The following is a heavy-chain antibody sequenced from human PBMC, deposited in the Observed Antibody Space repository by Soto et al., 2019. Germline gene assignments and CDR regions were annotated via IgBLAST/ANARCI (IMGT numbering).Heavy chain of an antibody. CDR1: GGTFSNYA. Sequence: QVQLVQSGAEVKKPGSSVKVSCKASGGTFSNYALTWVRQAPGQGLEWMGGIIPLSGTPNYAQKFQGRVTITADKSTTTVYMELSSLRSEDTAVYYCTRGIQLWSWGQGTVVTVSS. D-gene: IGHD5-18*01. CDR2: IIPLSGTP. J-gene: IGHJ5*02. V-gene: IGHV1-69*06. CDR3: TRGIQLWS.